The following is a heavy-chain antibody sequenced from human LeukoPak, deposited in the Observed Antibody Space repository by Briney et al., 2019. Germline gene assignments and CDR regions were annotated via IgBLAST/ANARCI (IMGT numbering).Heavy chain of an antibody. V-gene: IGHV3-23*01. D-gene: IGHD6-19*01. CDR1: GFTFSSYA. Sequence: GGSLRLSCAASGFTFSSYAMSWVRQAPGKGLEWVSAISGSGGSTYYADSVKGRFTISRDNSKNTLYLQMNSLRAEDTAVYYCAKDPAVAWIGPPGYFDYWGQGTLVTVSS. CDR3: AKDPAVAWIGPPGYFDY. J-gene: IGHJ4*02. CDR2: ISGSGGST.